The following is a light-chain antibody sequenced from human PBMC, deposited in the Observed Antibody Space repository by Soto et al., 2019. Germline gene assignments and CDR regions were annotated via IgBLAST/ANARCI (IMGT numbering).Light chain of an antibody. J-gene: IGKJ2*01. CDR2: AAS. V-gene: IGKV1-39*01. CDR1: QSISSY. CDR3: QQSYTTPHMYT. Sequence: DIQMTQSPSSLSASVGDRVTITCRASQSISSYLNWYQQKPGHAPNLLIYAASSLQSGVPSRFSGSGSGTEFTLTISSLQPEDFATYYCQQSYTTPHMYTFGQGTKLEIK.